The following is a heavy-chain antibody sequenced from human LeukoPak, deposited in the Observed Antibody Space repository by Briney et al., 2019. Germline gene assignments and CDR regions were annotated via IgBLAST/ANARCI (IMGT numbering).Heavy chain of an antibody. CDR2: IKSETDGGTT. CDR1: GFTFNTAW. D-gene: IGHD3-16*01. CDR3: TAGLRL. J-gene: IGHJ1*01. Sequence: PGGSLRLSCAVSGFTFNTAWTSWVRQAPGKGLEYVGRIKSETDGGTTYYAAPVKGRFTISRDDSKNTLFLQMDGLKTEDTALYYCTAGLRLWGQGTLVTVSS. V-gene: IGHV3-15*01.